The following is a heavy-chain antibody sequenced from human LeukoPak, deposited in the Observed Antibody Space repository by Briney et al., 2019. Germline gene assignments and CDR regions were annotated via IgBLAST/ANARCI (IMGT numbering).Heavy chain of an antibody. D-gene: IGHD2-21*01. J-gene: IGHJ4*02. Sequence: PSETLSLTCAVYGGSFSGYYWSWIRQPPGKGLEWIGEINHSGSTNYNPSLKSRVTISVDTSKNQFSLKLSSVTAADTAVYYCARTRGEYYFDYWGQGTLVTVSS. CDR1: GGSFSGYY. CDR3: ARTRGEYYFDY. V-gene: IGHV4-34*01. CDR2: INHSGST.